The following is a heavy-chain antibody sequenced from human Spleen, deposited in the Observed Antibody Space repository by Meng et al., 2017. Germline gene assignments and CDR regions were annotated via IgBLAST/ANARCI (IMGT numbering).Heavy chain of an antibody. J-gene: IGHJ4*02. CDR3: VRDQSEAFDY. CDR2: VSDDGSNK. CDR1: GFTFSSYA. Sequence: QVQLLESGGGVVQPRGSLRLSCAASGFTFSSYATHWGRQAPGKGLDWVAVVSDDGSNKYYADSVKGRFTISRDNSKNTLYLQMNSLRAEDTAVYYCVRDQSEAFDYWGQGTLVTVSS. V-gene: IGHV3-30-3*01.